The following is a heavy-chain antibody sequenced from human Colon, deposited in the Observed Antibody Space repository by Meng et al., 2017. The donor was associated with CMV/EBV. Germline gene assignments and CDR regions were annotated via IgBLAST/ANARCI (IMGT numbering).Heavy chain of an antibody. V-gene: IGHV3-64*02. Sequence: GESLKISCAASGFSFSTSSMHWVRQAPGKGLEYVSAISSDGRNKYYADSLKGRFTISRDNSKNTLYLEMGSLRPEDMAVYYCATDPSTVTTNYGGQGTLVTVSS. CDR3: ATDPSTVTTNY. CDR2: ISSDGRNK. CDR1: GFSFSTSS. J-gene: IGHJ4*02. D-gene: IGHD4-17*01.